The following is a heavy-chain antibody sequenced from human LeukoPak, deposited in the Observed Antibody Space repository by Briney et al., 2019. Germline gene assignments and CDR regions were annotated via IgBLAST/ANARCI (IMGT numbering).Heavy chain of an antibody. V-gene: IGHV4-59*12. D-gene: IGHD3-16*02. CDR1: GGSISSYY. Sequence: SETLSLTCTVSGGSISSYYWSWIRQPPGKGLEWIGYIYYNGSTNYNPSLKSRVTISVDTSKNQFSLKLSSVTAADTAVYYCARGRVWGGYRYPPLSWGQGTLVTVSS. CDR2: IYYNGST. CDR3: ARGRVWGGYRYPPLS. J-gene: IGHJ4*02.